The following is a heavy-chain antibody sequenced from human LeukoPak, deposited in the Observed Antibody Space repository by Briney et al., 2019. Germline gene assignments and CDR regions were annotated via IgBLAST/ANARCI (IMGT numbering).Heavy chain of an antibody. J-gene: IGHJ4*02. V-gene: IGHV3-74*01. CDR3: TRDFDAATGY. Sequence: PGGSLRLSCGASGFTLSTYWMHWVRQAPGKGLVWVSRINPDGSSTGYADSVRGRFTISRDNAKNTLYLQMNSLRAEDTAVYYCTRDFDAATGYWGQGTLVTVSS. CDR1: GFTLSTYW. D-gene: IGHD3-9*01. CDR2: INPDGSST.